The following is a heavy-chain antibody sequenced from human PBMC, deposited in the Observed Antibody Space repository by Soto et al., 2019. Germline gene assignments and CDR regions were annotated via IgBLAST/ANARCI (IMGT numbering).Heavy chain of an antibody. J-gene: IGHJ5*02. CDR2: ISGSGGST. V-gene: IGHV3-23*01. D-gene: IGHD2-15*01. CDR3: AKDPTDIVVVVAAGGGSWFDP. Sequence: GGSLRLSCAASGFTFSSYAMSWVRQAPGKGLEWVSAISGSGGSTYYADSVKGRFTISRDNSKNTLYLQMNSLIAEDTAVYYCAKDPTDIVVVVAAGGGSWFDPWGQGTLVTV. CDR1: GFTFSSYA.